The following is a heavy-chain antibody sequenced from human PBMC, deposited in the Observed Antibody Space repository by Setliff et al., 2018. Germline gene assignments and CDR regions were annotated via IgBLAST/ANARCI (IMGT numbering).Heavy chain of an antibody. Sequence: PSETLSLTCSVSGVSTRSYWWSWIRQHPGKGLEWIGYIYYSGSTNYNPSLKSRVTISVDTSKNQFSLKLSSVTAADTAVYYCARRDGRSGYLGFDLWGHGSLVTVSS. CDR2: IYYSGST. CDR1: GVSTRSYW. D-gene: IGHD3-22*01. J-gene: IGHJ4*01. CDR3: ARRDGRSGYLGFDL. V-gene: IGHV4-59*01.